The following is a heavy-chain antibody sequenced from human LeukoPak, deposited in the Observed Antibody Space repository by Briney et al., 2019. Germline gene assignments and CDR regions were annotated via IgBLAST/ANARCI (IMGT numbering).Heavy chain of an antibody. CDR2: INHSGST. D-gene: IGHD2-8*01. CDR3: ARVLNGLYNWFDP. V-gene: IGHV4-34*01. Sequence: PSETLSLTCAVYGGSFSGYYWSWIRQPPGKGLEWIGEINHSGSTNYNPSLKSRVTISVDTSKNQFSLKLSSVTAADTAVYYCARVLNGLYNWFDPWGQGTLVTVSS. CDR1: GGSFSGYY. J-gene: IGHJ5*02.